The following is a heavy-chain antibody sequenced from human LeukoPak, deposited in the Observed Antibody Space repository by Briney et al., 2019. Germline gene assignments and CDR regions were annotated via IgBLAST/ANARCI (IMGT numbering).Heavy chain of an antibody. CDR1: GGSISSYY. CDR2: IYSSGST. V-gene: IGHV4-4*08. J-gene: IGHJ2*01. CDR3: ARTTVTRWGYFDL. Sequence: PSETLSLTCTVSGGSISSYYWSWIRQPPGKGLEWIGRIYSSGSTNYNPSLKSRVTISVDTSKNQFSLKLSSVTAADTAVYYCARTTVTRWGYFDLWGRGTLVTVSS. D-gene: IGHD4-17*01.